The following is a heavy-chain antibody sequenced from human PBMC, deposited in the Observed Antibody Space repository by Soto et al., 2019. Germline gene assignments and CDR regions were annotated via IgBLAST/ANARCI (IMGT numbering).Heavy chain of an antibody. Sequence: SVKVSCKASGGTFGSYAISWVRQAPGQGLEWMGGIIPIFGTANYAQKFQGRVTITADESTSTAYMELSSLRSEDTAVYYCARAVVTPPRNYYYYYYGMDVWGQGTTVTVSS. D-gene: IGHD2-15*01. CDR1: GGTFGSYA. CDR3: ARAVVTPPRNYYYYYYGMDV. CDR2: IIPIFGTA. J-gene: IGHJ6*02. V-gene: IGHV1-69*13.